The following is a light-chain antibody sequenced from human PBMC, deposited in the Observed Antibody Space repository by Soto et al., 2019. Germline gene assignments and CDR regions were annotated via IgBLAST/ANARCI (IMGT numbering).Light chain of an antibody. CDR2: VAS. CDR3: QQYGSLPRT. Sequence: EIVLTQSPGTLSLSPGEGATLSCRASQTVSSNYLAWYQQKPGQAPRLLFYVASNRAPGIPDRFSGSGSGTDFTLTISRLEPEDFAVYYCQQYGSLPRTFGQGTKVEIK. CDR1: QTVSSNY. J-gene: IGKJ1*01. V-gene: IGKV3-20*01.